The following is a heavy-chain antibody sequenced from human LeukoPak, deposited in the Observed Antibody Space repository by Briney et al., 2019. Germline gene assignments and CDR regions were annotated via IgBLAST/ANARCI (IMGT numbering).Heavy chain of an antibody. CDR1: GGSINSYY. J-gene: IGHJ4*02. CDR3: ARGTRWSDY. Sequence: SSETLSLTCTVSGGSINSYYWNWIRQPPGKALEWIGYIYSSGTTNYNPSLKSRVTISVDTSKNQFSLRLTSLTAADTAVYYCARGTRWSDYWGQGTLVTVSS. CDR2: IYSSGTT. V-gene: IGHV4-59*01. D-gene: IGHD1-1*01.